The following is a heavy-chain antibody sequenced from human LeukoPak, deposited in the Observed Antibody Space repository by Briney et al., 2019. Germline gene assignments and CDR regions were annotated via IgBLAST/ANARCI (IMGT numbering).Heavy chain of an antibody. J-gene: IGHJ4*02. CDR1: GFTFSSYS. CDR2: ISSSSSYI. V-gene: IGHV3-21*01. D-gene: IGHD2-2*01. CDR3: ASGVLGYCSSTSCYEGAY. Sequence: GGSLRLSCAASGFTFSSYSMNWVRQAPGKGLEWVSSISSSSSYIYYADSVKGRFTISRDNAKNSLYLQMNSLRAEDTAVYYCASGVLGYCSSTSCYEGAYWGQGTLVTVSS.